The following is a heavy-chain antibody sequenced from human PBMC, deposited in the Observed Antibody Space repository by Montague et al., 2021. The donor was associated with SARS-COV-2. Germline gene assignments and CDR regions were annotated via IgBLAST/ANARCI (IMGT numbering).Heavy chain of an antibody. CDR1: GGSITGYN. CDR2: ICVGGAV. J-gene: IGHJ3*02. CDR3: VRDHPYGGPRGSYDI. Sequence: SETLSLTCTVSGGSITGYNWSWLWRSPGKGLEWIAYICVGGAVNXXPSLWSRVTISTDTSKNQLSLKVNSVTAADTAADYCVRDHPYGGPRGSYDIWGQGTVVTVSS. D-gene: IGHD4-23*01. V-gene: IGHV4-59*01.